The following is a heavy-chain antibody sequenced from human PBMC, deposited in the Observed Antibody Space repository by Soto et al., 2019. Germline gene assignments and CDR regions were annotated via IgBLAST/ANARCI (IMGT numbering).Heavy chain of an antibody. CDR1: GFTFSSYA. D-gene: IGHD6-13*01. Sequence: GGSLRLSCAASGFTFSSYAMSWVRQAPGKGLEWVSAISGSGGSTYYADSVKGRFTISRDNSKNTLYLQMNSLRAEDTAVYYCAKDWSEGSSWYPYYYYGMDVWGQGTTVTVSS. CDR2: ISGSGGST. CDR3: AKDWSEGSSWYPYYYYGMDV. V-gene: IGHV3-23*01. J-gene: IGHJ6*02.